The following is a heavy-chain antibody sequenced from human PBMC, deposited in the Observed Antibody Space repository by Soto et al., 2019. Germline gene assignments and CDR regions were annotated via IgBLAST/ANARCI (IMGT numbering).Heavy chain of an antibody. CDR2: ISYDGTSK. CDR3: ARVXXTXXXXNXFDP. CDR1: GFTFSSHA. Sequence: QVQLVESGGGVVQPGRSLRLSCAASGFTFSSHAMHWVRQXPGXXXXXVALISYDGTSKYYADSVKGRFTISRDNSKNTLYLQXNSLXAEDTAIYYXARVXXTXXXXNXFDPWGQGTLVTVSS. J-gene: IGHJ5*02. V-gene: IGHV3-30*01.